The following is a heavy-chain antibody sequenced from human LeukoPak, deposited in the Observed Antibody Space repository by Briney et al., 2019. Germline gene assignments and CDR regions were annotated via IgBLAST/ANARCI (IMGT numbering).Heavy chain of an antibody. CDR3: ARGFGGHTYSNYKYYYYYYMDV. J-gene: IGHJ6*03. D-gene: IGHD4-11*01. CDR2: IIPILGIA. Sequence: GSSVKVSCKASGGTFSSYTISWVRQAPGQGLEWMGRIIPILGIANYAQKFQGRVTITADKSTSTAYMELSSLRSEDTAVYYCARGFGGHTYSNYKYYYYYYMDVWGKGTTVTVSS. V-gene: IGHV1-69*02. CDR1: GGTFSSYT.